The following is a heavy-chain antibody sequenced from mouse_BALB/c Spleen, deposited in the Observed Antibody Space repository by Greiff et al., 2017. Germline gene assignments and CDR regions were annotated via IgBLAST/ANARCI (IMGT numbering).Heavy chain of an antibody. D-gene: IGHD1-1*01. CDR3: ERHFTTVVATRAMDY. CDR1: GFAFSSYD. J-gene: IGHJ4*01. V-gene: IGHV5-12-1*01. Sequence: EVHLVESGGGLVKPGGSLKLSCAASGFAFSSYDMSWVRQTPEKRLEWVAYISSGGGSTYYPDTVKGRFTISRDNAKNTLYLQMSSLKSEDTAMYYCERHFTTVVATRAMDYWGQGTSVTVSS. CDR2: ISSGGGST.